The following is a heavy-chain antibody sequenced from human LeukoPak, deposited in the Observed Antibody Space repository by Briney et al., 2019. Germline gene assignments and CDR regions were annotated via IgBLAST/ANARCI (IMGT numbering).Heavy chain of an antibody. V-gene: IGHV4-34*01. CDR2: IYYSGST. J-gene: IGHJ5*02. CDR1: GGSFSGYY. CDR3: ARRYIMITFGGVIVPGWFDP. Sequence: SETLSLTCAVYGGSFSGYYWSWIRQPPGKGLEWIGSIYYSGSTYYNPSLKSRVTISVDTSKNQFSLKLSSVTAADTAVYYCARRYIMITFGGVIVPGWFDPWGQGTLVTVSS. D-gene: IGHD3-16*02.